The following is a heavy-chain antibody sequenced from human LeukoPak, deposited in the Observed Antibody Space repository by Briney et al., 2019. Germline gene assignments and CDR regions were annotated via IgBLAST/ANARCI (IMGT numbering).Heavy chain of an antibody. D-gene: IGHD3-3*01. J-gene: IGHJ5*02. V-gene: IGHV3-23*01. Sequence: GRSLRLSCAASGPTFSSYAMSWVRQAAGKGLEWVSAIRGSGGSTYYAGSVKGRFTISRDNSKNTLYLQMNSLRAEDTAVYYCAKRFLEWLLSPDWFDPWGQGTLVTVSS. CDR1: GPTFSSYA. CDR3: AKRFLEWLLSPDWFDP. CDR2: IRGSGGST.